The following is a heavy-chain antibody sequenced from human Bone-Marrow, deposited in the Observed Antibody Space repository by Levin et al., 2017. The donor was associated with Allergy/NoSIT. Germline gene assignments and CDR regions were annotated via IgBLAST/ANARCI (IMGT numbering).Heavy chain of an antibody. D-gene: IGHD2-21*02. J-gene: IGHJ4*02. CDR2: ISYRGTT. Sequence: SQTLSLTCTVSGGSISSAGYHWTWIRQSPGKGLEWIGYISYRGTTYYNPSLKSRLTMSLDTSDQRFSLNLNSVTAADTAIYYCARRDGYYFDYWGQGTLVTVSS. CDR3: ARRDGYYFDY. V-gene: IGHV4-31*03. CDR1: GGSISSAGYH.